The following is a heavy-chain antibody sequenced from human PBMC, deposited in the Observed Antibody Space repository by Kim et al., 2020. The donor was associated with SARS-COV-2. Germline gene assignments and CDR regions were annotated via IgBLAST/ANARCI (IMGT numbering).Heavy chain of an antibody. CDR3: ARVGYRNGYSTYVDY. CDR1: GGSISSSTYY. D-gene: IGHD5-18*01. V-gene: IGHV4-39*01. J-gene: IGHJ4*01. Sequence: SETLSLTCTVSGGSISSSTYYRGWIRQPPGKGLEWIATIYYSGRTFYNPSLKSRVTISVDTSKDQFSLKLSPVTAADTAVYYCARVGYRNGYSTYVDYWG. CDR2: IYYSGRT.